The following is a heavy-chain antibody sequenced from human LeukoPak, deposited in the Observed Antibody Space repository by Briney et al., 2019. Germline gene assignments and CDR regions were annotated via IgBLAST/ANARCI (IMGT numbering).Heavy chain of an antibody. CDR3: TREQSSENYYYYYMDV. CDR2: IRSKAYGGTT. Sequence: GGSLRLSCTASGFTFGDYAMSWFRQAPGKGLEWVGFIRSKAYGGTTEYAASVKGRFTISRDDSKSIAYLQMNSLKTEDTAVYYCTREQSSENYYYYYMDVWGKGTTVTVSS. J-gene: IGHJ6*03. V-gene: IGHV3-49*03. CDR1: GFTFGDYA. D-gene: IGHD6-25*01.